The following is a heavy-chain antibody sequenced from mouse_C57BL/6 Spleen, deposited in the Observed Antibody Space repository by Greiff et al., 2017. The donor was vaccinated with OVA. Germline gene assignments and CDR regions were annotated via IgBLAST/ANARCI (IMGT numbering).Heavy chain of an antibody. CDR2: IDPSDSET. J-gene: IGHJ1*03. D-gene: IGHD1-1*02. CDR1: GYTFTSYW. CDR3: ARYGWDWYFDV. V-gene: IGHV1-52*01. Sequence: VQLQQPGAELVRPGSSVKLSCKASGYTFTSYWMHWVKQRPIQGLEWIGNIDPSDSETHYNQKFKDKATLTVDKSSSTAYMQLSSLTSEDSAVYYWARYGWDWYFDVWGTGTTVTVSS.